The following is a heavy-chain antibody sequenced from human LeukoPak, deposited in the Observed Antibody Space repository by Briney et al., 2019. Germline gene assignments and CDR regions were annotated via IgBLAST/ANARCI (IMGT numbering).Heavy chain of an antibody. CDR2: IYQSGST. V-gene: IGHV4-38-2*02. CDR1: GYSISSGYY. D-gene: IGHD3-10*01. Sequence: PSETLSLTCTVSGYSISSGYYWGWIRQPPGKGLEWIGSIYQSGSTRDNPSLKSRVTISVDTSKNHFSMKLRSVTVADTAVYYCARSVYYGSGSYSDYYYYMDVWGKGTTVTVSS. CDR3: ARSVYYGSGSYSDYYYYMDV. J-gene: IGHJ6*03.